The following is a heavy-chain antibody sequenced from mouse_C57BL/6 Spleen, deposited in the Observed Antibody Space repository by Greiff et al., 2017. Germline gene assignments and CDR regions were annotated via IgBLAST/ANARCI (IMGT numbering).Heavy chain of an antibody. Sequence: VQLQQSGPELVKPGASVKISCKASGYSFTGYYMNWVKQSPEKSLEWIGEINPSTGVTTYNQKFKAKATLTVDKSSSKAYMQLQSLTSEDSAVCYCDSIYAGSFAYWGQGTLVTVSA. V-gene: IGHV1-42*01. J-gene: IGHJ3*01. CDR1: GYSFTGYY. D-gene: IGHD2-3*01. CDR2: INPSTGVT. CDR3: DSIYAGSFAY.